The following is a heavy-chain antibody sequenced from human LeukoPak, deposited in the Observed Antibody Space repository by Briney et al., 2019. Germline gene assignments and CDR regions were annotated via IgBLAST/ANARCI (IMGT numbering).Heavy chain of an antibody. V-gene: IGHV1-46*01. J-gene: IGHJ6*02. CDR3: ARDRDGYSSSRYYYGMDV. CDR2: INPSGGST. D-gene: IGHD6-6*01. Sequence: ASVKVSCKASGYTFTSYYMHWVRQAPGQGLEWMGIINPSGGSTSYAQKFQGRVTMTRDTSTSTVYMELSSLRSDDTAVYYCARDRDGYSSSRYYYGMDVWGQGTTVTVSS. CDR1: GYTFTSYY.